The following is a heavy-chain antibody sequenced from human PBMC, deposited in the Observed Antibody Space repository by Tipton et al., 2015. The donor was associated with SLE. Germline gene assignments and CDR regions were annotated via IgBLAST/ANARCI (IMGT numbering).Heavy chain of an antibody. CDR3: ARDLGRGVNYYDRSGHYPLYYFDY. V-gene: IGHV3-7*01. CDR1: GLSFSTYW. D-gene: IGHD3-22*01. CDR2: IKQDGREE. J-gene: IGHJ4*02. Sequence: SLRLSCVVSGLSFSTYWMTWVRPAPGKGLGWVAHIKQDGREENYVDSVKGRFTISRDNAKNSLYLQMNRLRDEDTAVYYCARDLGRGVNYYDRSGHYPLYYFDYWGQGTLVTVSS.